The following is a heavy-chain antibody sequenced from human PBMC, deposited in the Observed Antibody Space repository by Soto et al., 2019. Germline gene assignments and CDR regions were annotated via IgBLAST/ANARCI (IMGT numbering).Heavy chain of an antibody. Sequence: QLQLEQSGGEVKQPGSSVRVSCKTSGGTFSTYAINWVRQAPAQGLEWMGEIIPIFGTADYSQKFQGRVTITADESTSTAYMELSSLRFDDTAVYFCARHKGTYSSGYYYFDYWGQGTLVTVSS. CDR2: IIPIFGTA. CDR1: GGTFSTYA. V-gene: IGHV1-69*01. CDR3: ARHKGTYSSGYYYFDY. D-gene: IGHD6-19*01. J-gene: IGHJ4*02.